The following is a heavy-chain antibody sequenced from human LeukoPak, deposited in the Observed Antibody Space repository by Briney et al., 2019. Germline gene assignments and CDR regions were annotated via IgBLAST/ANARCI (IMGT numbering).Heavy chain of an antibody. J-gene: IGHJ4*02. CDR2: IYSGGST. Sequence: GGSLRLSCAVSGFTVSYNYMSWVRQAPGKGVEWVSVIYSGGSTYYSDSVKGRFTISRDNSKNTLFLQMNSLRAEDTAVYYCARDALGNYDTSGYLGYWGQGPLVTVSS. CDR3: ARDALGNYDTSGYLGY. V-gene: IGHV3-53*01. D-gene: IGHD3-22*01. CDR1: GFTVSYNY.